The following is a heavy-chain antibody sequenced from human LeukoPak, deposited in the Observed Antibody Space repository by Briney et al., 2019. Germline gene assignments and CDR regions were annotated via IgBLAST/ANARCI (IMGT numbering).Heavy chain of an antibody. CDR2: IYSGGST. CDR3: ATSLVVPAPIFLGMDV. V-gene: IGHV3-53*01. Sequence: GGSLRLSCAASGFTVSSNYMSWVRQAPGKGLEWVSVIYSGGSTYYADSVKGRFTISRDNSKNTLYLQMNSLRAEDTAVYYCATSLVVPAPIFLGMDVWGQGTTVAVSS. J-gene: IGHJ6*02. D-gene: IGHD2-2*01. CDR1: GFTVSSNY.